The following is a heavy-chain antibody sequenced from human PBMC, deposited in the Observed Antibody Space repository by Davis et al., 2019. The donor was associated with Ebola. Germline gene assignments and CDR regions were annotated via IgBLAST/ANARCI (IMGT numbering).Heavy chain of an antibody. CDR3: ARSHYYNGQDL. V-gene: IGHV3-74*01. CDR1: GFAFRDYC. J-gene: IGHJ6*02. D-gene: IGHD3-10*01. CDR2: THPEGVTI. Sequence: GESLITSCAASGFAFRDYCIHRLREPPEGLLWVADTHPEGVTIRYADPVRGRFTISRDNVNSILYLGMNSLRPEYSAIYYCARSHYYNGQDLWGQGTRVTVSS.